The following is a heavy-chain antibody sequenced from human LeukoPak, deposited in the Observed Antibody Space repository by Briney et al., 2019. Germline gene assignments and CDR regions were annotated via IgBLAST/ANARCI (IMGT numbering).Heavy chain of an antibody. CDR3: ARGDYGSGSYRYFDY. CDR1: GYTFTSYG. J-gene: IGHJ4*02. D-gene: IGHD3-10*01. V-gene: IGHV1-18*01. Sequence: AASVKVSCKASGYTFTSYGVSWVRQAPGQGLKWMGWISAYNGNTNYAQKPQGRVTMTTDTSTSTAYMELRSLRSDDTAVYYCARGDYGSGSYRYFDYWGQGTLVTVSS. CDR2: ISAYNGNT.